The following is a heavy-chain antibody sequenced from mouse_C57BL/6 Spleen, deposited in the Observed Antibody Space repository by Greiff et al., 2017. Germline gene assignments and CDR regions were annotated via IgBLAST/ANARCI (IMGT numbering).Heavy chain of an antibody. CDR1: GFTFSDYY. Sequence: DVKLVESGGGLVHPGGSLKLSCAASGFTFSDYYMYWVRQTPEKRLEWVAYISNGGGSTYYPDTVKGRFTISRDNAKNTLYLQMSRLKSEDTAMYYCARVYYGSSYRYFDVWGTGTTVTVSS. D-gene: IGHD1-1*01. CDR3: ARVYYGSSYRYFDV. CDR2: ISNGGGST. V-gene: IGHV5-12*01. J-gene: IGHJ1*03.